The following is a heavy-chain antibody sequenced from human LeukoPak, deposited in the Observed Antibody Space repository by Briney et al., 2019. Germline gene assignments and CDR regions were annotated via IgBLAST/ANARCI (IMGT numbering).Heavy chain of an antibody. J-gene: IGHJ4*02. D-gene: IGHD2-2*01. Sequence: SETLSLTCSVSGGSITSYYWSWIRQPPGKGLEWIGFIYYSANANYNPSLKSRVTISVDTSKNHLSLKLNSVTAADTAVYYCASHSSLGGPLAHFDSWGQGRLVAVSS. CDR1: GGSITSYY. V-gene: IGHV4-59*08. CDR3: ASHSSLGGPLAHFDS. CDR2: IYYSANA.